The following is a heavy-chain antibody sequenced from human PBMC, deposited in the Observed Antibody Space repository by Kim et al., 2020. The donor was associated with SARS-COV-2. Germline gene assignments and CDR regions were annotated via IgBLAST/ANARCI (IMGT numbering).Heavy chain of an antibody. J-gene: IGHJ4*02. V-gene: IGHV4-39*01. D-gene: IGHD6-19*01. CDR3: GGDPVLEQWLVN. CDR1: GASISSATYY. CDR2: IFYNGNT. Sequence: SETLSLTCTVSGASISSATYYWGWIRQPPGKGLEWIGSIFYNGNTYYNPSLKSRVTMFVDRSKNQFSLRLTSVTAADTATYYCGGDPVLEQWLVNWGRGTLVTVSS.